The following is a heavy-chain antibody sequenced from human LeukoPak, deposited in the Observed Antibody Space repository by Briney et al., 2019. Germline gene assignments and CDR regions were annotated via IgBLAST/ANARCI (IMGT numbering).Heavy chain of an antibody. CDR1: GFTFSSYA. CDR2: ISAGGGST. J-gene: IGHJ5*02. V-gene: IGHV3-23*01. Sequence: PGGSLRLSCAASGFTFSSYAMSWVRQAPGKGLEWVSAISAGGGSTYFADSVKGRFTISRDNSKNTLFLQMNSLRAEDTAVYYCVKSSSWTYNWFDPWGQGTLVTVSS. CDR3: VKSSSWTYNWFDP. D-gene: IGHD6-13*01.